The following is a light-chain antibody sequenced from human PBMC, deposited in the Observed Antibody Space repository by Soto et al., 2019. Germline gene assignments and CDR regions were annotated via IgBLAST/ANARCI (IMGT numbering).Light chain of an antibody. J-gene: IGKJ4*01. Sequence: EIVMTQSPATLSVSPGERATLSCRASQSVSSNLAWYQQKPGQAPRLLIYGASTRATGIPARFSGSGSGTEFTLTISSLQSEDFAVYYCQQYNNFLTFGGGTKV. CDR1: QSVSSN. CDR3: QQYNNFLT. V-gene: IGKV3-15*01. CDR2: GAS.